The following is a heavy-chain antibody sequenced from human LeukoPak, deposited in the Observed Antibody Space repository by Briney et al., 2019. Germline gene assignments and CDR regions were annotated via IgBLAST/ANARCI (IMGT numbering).Heavy chain of an antibody. D-gene: IGHD2-15*01. CDR3: ARHLGPGWHAMDV. V-gene: IGHV4-39*01. CDR2: MYYSGRT. CDR1: GCSISSRSYY. J-gene: IGHJ6*02. Sequence: SYTLSLTCTVSGCSISSRSYYWGWIRQPPGKALECIRSMYYSGRTNYTPSLKRRLPISIDTSKTQFSLRLSSVTAADTAVYYCARHLGPGWHAMDVWGQGTTVTVSS.